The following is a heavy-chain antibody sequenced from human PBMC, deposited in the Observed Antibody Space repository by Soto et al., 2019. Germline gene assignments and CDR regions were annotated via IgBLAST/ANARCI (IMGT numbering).Heavy chain of an antibody. CDR2: ISGSGGST. CDR3: AKDHGIAVARGWGY. J-gene: IGHJ4*02. V-gene: IGHV3-23*01. Sequence: EVQLLESGGGLVQPGGSLRLSCAASGFTFSSYAMSWVRQAPGKGLEWVSAISGSGGSTYYADSVKGRFTISRDNSKNTLYLQMNSLRAEHTAVYYCAKDHGIAVARGWGYWGQGTLVTVSS. D-gene: IGHD6-19*01. CDR1: GFTFSSYA.